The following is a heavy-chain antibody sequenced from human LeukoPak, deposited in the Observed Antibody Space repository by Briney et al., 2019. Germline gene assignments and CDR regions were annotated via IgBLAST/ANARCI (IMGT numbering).Heavy chain of an antibody. CDR2: IRYDGSNK. Sequence: PGVSLRLSCAASGFTFSSYGMHWVRQAPGKGLEWVAFIRYDGSNKYYADSVKGRFTISRDNSKNTLYLQMNSLRAEDTAVYYCAKDLEYCSGGSCWYYYYGMDVWGQGTTVTVSS. CDR1: GFTFSSYG. CDR3: AKDLEYCSGGSCWYYYYGMDV. D-gene: IGHD2-15*01. J-gene: IGHJ6*02. V-gene: IGHV3-30*02.